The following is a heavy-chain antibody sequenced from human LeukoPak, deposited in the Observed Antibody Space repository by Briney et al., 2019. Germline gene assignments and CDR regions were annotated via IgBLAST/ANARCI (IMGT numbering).Heavy chain of an antibody. CDR2: ISSSDSTI. Sequence: GSLRLSCAASGFTFSSYEMNWVRQAPGKGLEWVSYISSSDSTIYYADSVKGRFTISRDNAKNSLYLQMNSLRAEDTAVYYCARGAGIAAAGSLDYWGQGTLVTVSS. CDR1: GFTFSSYE. V-gene: IGHV3-48*03. D-gene: IGHD6-13*01. J-gene: IGHJ4*02. CDR3: ARGAGIAAAGSLDY.